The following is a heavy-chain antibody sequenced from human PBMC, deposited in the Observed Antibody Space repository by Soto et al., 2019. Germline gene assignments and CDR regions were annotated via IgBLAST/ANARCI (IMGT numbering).Heavy chain of an antibody. J-gene: IGHJ5*02. CDR1: GGSFRNYY. CDR2: VNHSGEA. CDR3: TREERFPRYWFDP. D-gene: IGHD3-10*01. V-gene: IGHV4-34*01. Sequence: SETLSLTCGVYGGSFRNYYWIWVRQPPGKGLEWIGEVNHSGEATYNPSLQSRITISLDTSNNQFSLKMTSVTAADTAMYFCTREERFPRYWFDPWGQGTQVTVSS.